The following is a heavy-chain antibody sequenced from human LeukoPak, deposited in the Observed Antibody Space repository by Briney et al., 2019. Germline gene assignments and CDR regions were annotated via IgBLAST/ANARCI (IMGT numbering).Heavy chain of an antibody. J-gene: IGHJ4*02. CDR3: ASGWYTALDY. D-gene: IGHD5-18*01. Sequence: SETLSLTCAVYGGSFSGYYWSWIRPPPGKGLEWIGEINHSGSTNYNPSLKSRVTISVDTSKNQFSLKLSSVTAADTAVYYCASGWYTALDYWGQGTLVTVSS. V-gene: IGHV4-34*01. CDR1: GGSFSGYY. CDR2: INHSGST.